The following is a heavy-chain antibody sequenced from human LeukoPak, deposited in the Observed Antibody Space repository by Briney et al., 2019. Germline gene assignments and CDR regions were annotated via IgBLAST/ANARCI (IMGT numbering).Heavy chain of an antibody. CDR2: IYYSGST. D-gene: IGHD1-26*01. Sequence: SETLSLTCTVSGGSISSYYWSWIRQPPGKGLEWIGYIYYSGSTNYNPSLKSRVTISVDTSKNQFSLKLSFVTAADTAVYYCARYSQGGWISDGGLFDYWGQGTLVTVSS. V-gene: IGHV4-59*08. J-gene: IGHJ4*02. CDR1: GGSISSYY. CDR3: ARYSQGGWISDGGLFDY.